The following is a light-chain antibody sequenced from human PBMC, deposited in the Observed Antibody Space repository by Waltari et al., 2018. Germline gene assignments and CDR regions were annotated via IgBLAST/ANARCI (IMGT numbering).Light chain of an antibody. CDR1: SSNIGTHY. Sequence: HSVLTQPPSASGAPGQRVTISSSGTSSNIGTHYVDWYQQLPGTAPKLLMYKDGQRPSGVPARFSGSKSGTSASLAISGLRSEDEADYYCATWDDGLSGVFGGGTKLTVL. J-gene: IGLJ2*01. CDR3: ATWDDGLSGV. CDR2: KDG. V-gene: IGLV1-47*01.